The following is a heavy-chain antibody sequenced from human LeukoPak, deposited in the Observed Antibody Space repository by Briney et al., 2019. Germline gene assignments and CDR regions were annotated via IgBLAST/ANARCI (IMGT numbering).Heavy chain of an antibody. J-gene: IGHJ5*02. CDR1: GGTFSSYA. D-gene: IGHD3-10*01. V-gene: IGHV1-69*06. CDR2: IIPIFGTA. CDR3: ARPASSRGSNWFDP. Sequence: SVKVSCKASGGTFSSYAISWVRQAPGQGLEWMGGIIPIFGTANYAQKFQGRVTITADKSTSTAYMELSSLRSEDTAVYYCARPASSRGSNWFDPWGQGTLVTVSS.